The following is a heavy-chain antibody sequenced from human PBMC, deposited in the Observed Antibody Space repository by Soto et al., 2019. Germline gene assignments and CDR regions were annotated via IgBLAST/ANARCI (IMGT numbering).Heavy chain of an antibody. Sequence: GGSLRLSCVASGFTYSNYWMAWVRQVPGKGLEWVAYMNPDGSETFYVDSVKGRFTISRDNAKNSLYLRIASLRVEDTAIYYCAREPRVLAYWGQGTLVTVSS. D-gene: IGHD3-3*01. CDR1: GFTYSNYW. V-gene: IGHV3-7*01. CDR3: AREPRVLAY. CDR2: MNPDGSET. J-gene: IGHJ1*01.